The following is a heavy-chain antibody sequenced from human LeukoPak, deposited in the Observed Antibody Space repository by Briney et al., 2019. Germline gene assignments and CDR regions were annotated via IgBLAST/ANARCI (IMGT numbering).Heavy chain of an antibody. CDR1: GGSFSGYY. D-gene: IGHD5-12*01. Sequence: SETLSLTCAVYGGSFSGYYWSWIRQPPGKGLEWIGEINHSGSTNYNPSLKSRVTISVDTSKNQFSLKLSPVTAADTAVYYCARGLRYYYYYMDVWGKGTTVTVSS. V-gene: IGHV4-34*01. J-gene: IGHJ6*03. CDR2: INHSGST. CDR3: ARGLRYYYYYMDV.